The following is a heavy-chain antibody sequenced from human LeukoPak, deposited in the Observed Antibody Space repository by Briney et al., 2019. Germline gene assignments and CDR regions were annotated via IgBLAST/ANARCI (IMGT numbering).Heavy chain of an antibody. J-gene: IGHJ4*02. CDR1: GDSISSDY. Sequence: SETLSLTCTVSGDSISSDYWSWVRQPPGKGLEWIGSIYYSGGNYYNPSLNSRVTISVDASKNQFSLRLSSVTAADTAVYYCARGPYYFDSWGPGTLVTVSS. CDR2: IYYSGGN. CDR3: ARGPYYFDS. V-gene: IGHV4-59*12.